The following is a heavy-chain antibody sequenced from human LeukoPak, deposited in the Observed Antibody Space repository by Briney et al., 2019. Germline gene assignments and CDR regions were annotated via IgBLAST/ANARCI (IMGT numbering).Heavy chain of an antibody. Sequence: GGSLRLSCAASGFTFSSYGMHWVRQAPGKGLEWVAFIRYDGSNKYYADSVKGRFTISRDNSKNTLYLQMNSPRAEDTAVYYCARDLTYYYDSSGSDAFDIWGQGTMVTVSS. CDR2: IRYDGSNK. D-gene: IGHD3-22*01. CDR3: ARDLTYYYDSSGSDAFDI. CDR1: GFTFSSYG. J-gene: IGHJ3*02. V-gene: IGHV3-30*02.